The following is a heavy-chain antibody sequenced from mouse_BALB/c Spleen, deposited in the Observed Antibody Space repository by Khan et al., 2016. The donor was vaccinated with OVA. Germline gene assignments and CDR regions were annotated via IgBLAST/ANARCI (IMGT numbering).Heavy chain of an antibody. CDR2: IYPHNGDT. V-gene: IGHV1S29*02. D-gene: IGHD1-2*01. J-gene: IGHJ3*01. CDR3: VRSGYGSFAY. CDR1: GYTFTDYI. Sequence: VQLKESGPELVKPGASVKISCRASGYTFTDYIMDWLKQSHGKSLEWIGYIYPHNGDTGYNQKFKTKVTLTVDTSSSPASMELRSLTSEDSAVYYCVRSGYGSFAYWGQGTLVTVSA.